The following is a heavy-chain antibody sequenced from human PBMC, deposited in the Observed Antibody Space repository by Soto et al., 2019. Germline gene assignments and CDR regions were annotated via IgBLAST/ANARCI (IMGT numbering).Heavy chain of an antibody. D-gene: IGHD1-26*01. CDR1: GFTFSSYG. J-gene: IGHJ6*02. CDR2: ISYDGSNK. V-gene: IGHV3-30*18. CDR3: AKEVVGATQSVSYYGMDV. Sequence: LRLSCAASGFTFSSYGMHWVRQAPGKGLEWVAVISYDGSNKYYADSVKGRFTISRDNSKNTLYLQMNSLRAEDTAVYYCAKEVVGATQSVSYYGMDVWGQGTTVTVSS.